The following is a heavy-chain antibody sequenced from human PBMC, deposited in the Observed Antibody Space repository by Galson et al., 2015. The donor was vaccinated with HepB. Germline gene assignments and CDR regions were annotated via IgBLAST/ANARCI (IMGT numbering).Heavy chain of an antibody. CDR3: ARVRRGYSGYPAFDP. V-gene: IGHV3-11*06. CDR2: ISSSSSYT. CDR1: GFTFSDYY. J-gene: IGHJ5*02. D-gene: IGHD5-12*01. Sequence: SLRLSCAASGFTFSDYYMSWIRQAPGKGLEWVSYISSSSSYTNYADSVKGRFTISRDNAKNSLYLQMNSLRAEDTAVYYCARVRRGYSGYPAFDPWGQGTLVTVSS.